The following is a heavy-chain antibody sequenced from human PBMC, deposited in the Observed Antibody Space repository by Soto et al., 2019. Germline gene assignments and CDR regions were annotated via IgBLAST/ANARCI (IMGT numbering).Heavy chain of an antibody. D-gene: IGHD3-22*01. CDR2: IYSGGST. V-gene: IGHV3-53*01. CDR1: GFTVSSNY. CDR3: ARVFHYYDSSGYSDAFDI. Sequence: GGSLRLSCAASGFTVSSNYMSWVRQAPGKGLEWVSVIYSGGSTYYADSVKGRFTISRDNSKNTLYLQMNSLRAEDTAVYCCARVFHYYDSSGYSDAFDIWGQGTMVTVSS. J-gene: IGHJ3*02.